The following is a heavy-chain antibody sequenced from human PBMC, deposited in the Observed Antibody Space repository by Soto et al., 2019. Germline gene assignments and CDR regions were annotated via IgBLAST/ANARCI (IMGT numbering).Heavy chain of an antibody. CDR1: GFTFSSYG. CDR3: AKDYGYCSGGSCYSSGWFDP. Sequence: QVQLVESGGGVVQPGRSLRLSCAASGFTFSSYGMHWVRQAPGKGLEWVAVISYDGSNKYYADSVKGRFTISRDNSXXTXYXXMTSLRAEDTAVYYCAKDYGYCSGGSCYSSGWFDPWGQGTLVTVSS. D-gene: IGHD2-15*01. V-gene: IGHV3-30*18. J-gene: IGHJ5*02. CDR2: ISYDGSNK.